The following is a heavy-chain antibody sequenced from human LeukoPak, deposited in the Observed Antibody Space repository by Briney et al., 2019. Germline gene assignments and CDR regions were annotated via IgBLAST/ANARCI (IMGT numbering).Heavy chain of an antibody. V-gene: IGHV3-30*02. D-gene: IGHD6-19*01. CDR2: IRYDGSNK. CDR3: AKVLSVSGWSHRVFDAFDI. CDR1: GFTFSSYG. J-gene: IGHJ3*02. Sequence: GESLRLSCAASGFTFSSYGMHWVRQAPGKGLEWVAFIRYDGSNKYYADSVKGRFTISRDNSKNTLYLQMNSLRAEDTAVYYCAKVLSVSGWSHRVFDAFDIWGQGTMVTVSS.